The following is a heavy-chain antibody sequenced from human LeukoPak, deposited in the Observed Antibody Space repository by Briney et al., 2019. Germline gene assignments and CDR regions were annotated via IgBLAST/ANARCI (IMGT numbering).Heavy chain of an antibody. J-gene: IGHJ3*02. V-gene: IGHV4-59*01. Sequence: SETLSLTCTVSGGSLSSYYFSWIRQSPGKGLEWIAYINYSGSANYNPSLKSRVTISIDTSKNQFSLKMSSVTAADTAVYYCARDLVTVTKGFDIWGQGTMVSVSS. CDR1: GGSLSSYY. D-gene: IGHD4-17*01. CDR2: INYSGSA. CDR3: ARDLVTVTKGFDI.